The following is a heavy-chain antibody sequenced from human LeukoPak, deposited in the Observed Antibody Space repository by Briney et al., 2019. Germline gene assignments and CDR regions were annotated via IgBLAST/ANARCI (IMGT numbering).Heavy chain of an antibody. D-gene: IGHD3-3*01. CDR3: VKDRDFWSGLDV. J-gene: IGHJ6*02. CDR2: ISWQSNTR. CDR1: GFTFDDYA. Sequence: PGGSLRLSCAASGFTFDDYAMHWVRQVPGKGLEWVSGISWQSNTRKYADSVRGRFTISRDNAKNSLYLQMNSLKLEDTALYYCVKDRDFWSGLDVWGQGTMVTVS. V-gene: IGHV3-9*01.